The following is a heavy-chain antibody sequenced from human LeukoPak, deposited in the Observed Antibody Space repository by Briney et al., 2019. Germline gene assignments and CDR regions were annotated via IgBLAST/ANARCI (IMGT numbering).Heavy chain of an antibody. D-gene: IGHD2-15*01. J-gene: IGHJ6*02. CDR3: ARDRYDIVVVVAAADYYGMDV. CDR1: GFTFSNYS. V-gene: IGHV3-21*01. CDR2: ISSSSSYI. Sequence: PGGSLRLSCAASGFTFSNYSMNWVRQAPGKGLEWVSSISSSSSYIYYADSVKGRFTISRDNAKNSLYLQMDSLRAEDTAVYYCARDRYDIVVVVAAADYYGMDVWGQGTTVTVSS.